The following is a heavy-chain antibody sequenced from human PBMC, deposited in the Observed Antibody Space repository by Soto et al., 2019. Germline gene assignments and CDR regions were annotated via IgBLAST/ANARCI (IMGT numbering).Heavy chain of an antibody. CDR1: GGSVSSTNW. CDR3: ARGAPNYCTNGVCPYYYYYGMDV. V-gene: IGHV4-4*02. Sequence: TSETLSLTCAVSGGSVSSTNWWSWVRQSPGKGLEWIGDIYHIGSTNYNPSLRGRVTISVDKSNNQFSLTLKYVTAADTAVYYCARGAPNYCTNGVCPYYYYYGMDVWGQGTTVTVSS. J-gene: IGHJ6*02. CDR2: IYHIGST. D-gene: IGHD2-8*01.